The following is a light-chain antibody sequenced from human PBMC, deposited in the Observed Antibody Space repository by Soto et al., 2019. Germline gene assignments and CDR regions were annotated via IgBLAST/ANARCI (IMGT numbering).Light chain of an antibody. J-gene: IGKJ1*01. CDR3: QQYGSSPPWT. CDR1: QSVSISF. Sequence: EIVLTQSPGTLSLSPGERATLSCRASQSVSISFLAWYQQKPGQAPRLLIYGASSRATGIQDRFSGSGSGADFTLTISRLEPDDFAVYYCQQYGSSPPWTFGQGTKVEIK. CDR2: GAS. V-gene: IGKV3-20*01.